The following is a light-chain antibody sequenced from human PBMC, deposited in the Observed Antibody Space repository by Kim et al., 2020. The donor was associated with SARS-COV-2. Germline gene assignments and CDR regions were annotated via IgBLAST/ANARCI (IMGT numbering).Light chain of an antibody. J-gene: IGKJ4*01. CDR3: QQSLSFPSLT. Sequence: SVGDRVTISCRAGQNIINYFSWYQQRPGKAPKLLISSASNLQSGVPSRFSGSGSGTYFTLTITSLQPEDFATYYCQQSLSFPSLTFGGGTKVDIK. V-gene: IGKV1-39*01. CDR1: QNIINY. CDR2: SAS.